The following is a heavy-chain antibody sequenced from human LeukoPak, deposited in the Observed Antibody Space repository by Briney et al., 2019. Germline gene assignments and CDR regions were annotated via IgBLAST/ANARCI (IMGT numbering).Heavy chain of an antibody. Sequence: SVKVSCKASGGTLSRYAISWARQAPGQGPEWMGGIIPIFGTTNYAQKFQGRVTITADESTSTAYMELSSLRSEDTAVYYCARIVGIASRGYFDYWGQGTLVTVSS. CDR1: GGTLSRYA. J-gene: IGHJ4*02. CDR2: IIPIFGTT. V-gene: IGHV1-69*13. CDR3: ARIVGIASRGYFDY. D-gene: IGHD3-10*01.